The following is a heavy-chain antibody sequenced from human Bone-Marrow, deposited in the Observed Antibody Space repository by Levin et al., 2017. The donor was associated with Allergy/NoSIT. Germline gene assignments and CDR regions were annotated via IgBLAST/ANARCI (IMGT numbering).Heavy chain of an antibody. CDR1: GYSISRGYY. J-gene: IGHJ5*01. Sequence: PGGSLRLSCAVSGYSISRGYYWGWIRQPPGKGLEWIGSIHHSGDTNYNPSLKSRVTISVDTSKNHFSLRLNSVTAADTAVYYCARAELGDFDSWGQGALVTVSS. D-gene: IGHD7-27*01. V-gene: IGHV4-38-2*01. CDR3: ARAELGDFDS. CDR2: IHHSGDT.